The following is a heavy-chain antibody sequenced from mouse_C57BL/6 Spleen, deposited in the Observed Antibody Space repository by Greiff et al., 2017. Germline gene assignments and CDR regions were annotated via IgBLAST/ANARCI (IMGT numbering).Heavy chain of an antibody. V-gene: IGHV5-12*01. CDR1: GFTFSDYY. CDR2: ISNGGGST. D-gene: IGHD3-1*01. J-gene: IGHJ4*01. Sequence: EVKLVESGGGLVQPGGSLKLSCAASGFTFSDYYMYWVRQTPETRLEWVAYISNGGGSTYYPDTVKGRFTISRDNAKNTLYLQMSRLKSEDTAMYYCARRGYPYYAMDYWGQGTSVTVSS. CDR3: ARRGYPYYAMDY.